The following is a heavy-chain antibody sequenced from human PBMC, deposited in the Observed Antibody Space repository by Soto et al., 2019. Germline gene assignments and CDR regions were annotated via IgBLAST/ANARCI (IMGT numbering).Heavy chain of an antibody. V-gene: IGHV4-59*08. Sequence: QVQLQESGPGLVKPSETLSLTCTVSGGSISSYYWSWIRQPPGKGLEWIGYIYYSGSTNYNPTLKSRVTISVDMSKNQFSLKLSSVTAADTAVYYCARHGTFWEHDYWGQGTLVTVSS. J-gene: IGHJ4*02. CDR1: GGSISSYY. CDR2: IYYSGST. D-gene: IGHD1-1*01. CDR3: ARHGTFWEHDY.